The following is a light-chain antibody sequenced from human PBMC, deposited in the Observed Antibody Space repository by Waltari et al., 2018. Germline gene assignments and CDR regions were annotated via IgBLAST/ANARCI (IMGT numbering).Light chain of an antibody. J-gene: IGLJ3*02. CDR1: TSDIGGYNY. CDR3: ASNTSISTWV. V-gene: IGLV2-14*01. Sequence: QSALTQPASVSGSPGQSITISCTGTTSDIGGYNYVSWYRQYPGKAPKIMIYDVPKRPSGISDRFSGSKSGNRASLTISGLQAEDEADYYWASNTSISTWVFGGGTKVTVL. CDR2: DVP.